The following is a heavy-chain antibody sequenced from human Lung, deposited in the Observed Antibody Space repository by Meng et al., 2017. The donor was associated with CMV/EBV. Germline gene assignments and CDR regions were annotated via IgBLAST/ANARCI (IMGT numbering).Heavy chain of an antibody. CDR2: INHSGST. V-gene: IGHV4-34*01. J-gene: IGHJ5*02. CDR3: ARGRRGGFLEWLLSGNWFDP. CDR1: GGSFSGYY. D-gene: IGHD3-3*01. Sequence: SXTXSLXCAVYGGSFSGYYWSWIRQPPGKGLEWIGEINHSGSTNYNPSLKSRVTISVDTSKNQFSLKLSSVTAADTAVYYCARGRRGGFLEWLLSGNWFDPWXQGTXVTVSS.